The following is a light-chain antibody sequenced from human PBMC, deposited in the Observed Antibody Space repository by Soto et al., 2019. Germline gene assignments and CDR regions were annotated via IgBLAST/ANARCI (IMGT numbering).Light chain of an antibody. CDR2: AAS. V-gene: IGKV1-6*01. J-gene: IGKJ1*01. CDR1: QGIRND. CDR3: LQDYNYPWT. Sequence: IQMTQSPSTLSASVGDRVTITCRASQGIRNDLGWYQQKPGEAPNLLIYAASSLQSGVPSRFSGSGSSKYFSLTSSRLHPEDFATYYCLQDYNYPWTFGQGTKVDIK.